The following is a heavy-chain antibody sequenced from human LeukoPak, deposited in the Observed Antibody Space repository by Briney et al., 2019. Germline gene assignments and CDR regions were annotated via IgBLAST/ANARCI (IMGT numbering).Heavy chain of an antibody. J-gene: IGHJ4*02. V-gene: IGHV3-23*01. CDR1: GFTFSSYA. Sequence: GGSLRLSCAASGFTFSSYAMSWVRQAPGKGLEWVSGISASGGSTYYADSVRGRFTISRGSSQNTLYLQMNSLRAEDTAVYYCAKDIANAAMVFDYWGQGTLVTVSS. CDR2: ISASGGST. D-gene: IGHD5-18*01. CDR3: AKDIANAAMVFDY.